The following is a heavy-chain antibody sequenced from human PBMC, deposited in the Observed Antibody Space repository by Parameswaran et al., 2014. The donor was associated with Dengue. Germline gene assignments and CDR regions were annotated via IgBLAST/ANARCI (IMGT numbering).Heavy chain of an antibody. CDR2: INHSGST. CDR3: ARGAVIWSPMDV. Sequence: WIRQPPGKGLEWIGEINHSGSTNYNPSLKSRVTISVDTSKNQFSLKLSSVTAADTAVYYCARGAVIWSPMDVWGQGTTVTVSS. D-gene: IGHD2-21*01. V-gene: IGHV4-34*01. J-gene: IGHJ6*02.